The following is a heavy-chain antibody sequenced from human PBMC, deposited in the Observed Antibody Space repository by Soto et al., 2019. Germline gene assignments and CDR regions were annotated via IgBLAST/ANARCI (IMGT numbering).Heavy chain of an antibody. D-gene: IGHD1-26*01. CDR2: ISYDSTKK. V-gene: IGHV3-30*03. J-gene: IGHJ6*02. CDR3: ARTRSAWSDFHYYSLDV. Sequence: PGGSLRLSCAASGFTFSSYGMHWVRQAPGKGLEWVAVISYDSTKKYYADSVKGRFTISRDNSNSALYVQMNSLTGEDTAVYYCARTRSAWSDFHYYSLDVWGQGTTVTVSS. CDR1: GFTFSSYG.